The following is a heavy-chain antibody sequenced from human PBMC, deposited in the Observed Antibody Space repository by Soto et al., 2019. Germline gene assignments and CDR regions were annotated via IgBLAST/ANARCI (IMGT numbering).Heavy chain of an antibody. D-gene: IGHD3-22*01. CDR3: AMSRLYYYDSSGYYGGYFDY. CDR1: GGSISSSSYY. Sequence: SETLSLTCTVSGGSISSSSYYWGWIRQPPXKGLEWIGSIYYSGSTYYNPSLKSRVTISVDTSKNQFSLKLSSVTAADSAVYYCAMSRLYYYDSSGYYGGYFDYWGQGTLVTSPQ. V-gene: IGHV4-39*01. J-gene: IGHJ4*02. CDR2: IYYSGST.